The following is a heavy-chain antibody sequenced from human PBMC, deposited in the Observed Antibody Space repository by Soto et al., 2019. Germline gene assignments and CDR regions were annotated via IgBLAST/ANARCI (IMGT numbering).Heavy chain of an antibody. Sequence: QVQLQQWGAGLLKPSETLSLTCAVYGGSFSGYYWSWIRQPPGKGLEWIGEINHSGSTNYNPSLKSRVTISVDTSKNQFSLKLSSVTAADTAVYYCARGSSNSYYYYYYMDVWGKGTTVTVSS. CDR1: GGSFSGYY. J-gene: IGHJ6*03. V-gene: IGHV4-34*01. CDR2: INHSGST. CDR3: ARGSSNSYYYYYYMDV. D-gene: IGHD6-13*01.